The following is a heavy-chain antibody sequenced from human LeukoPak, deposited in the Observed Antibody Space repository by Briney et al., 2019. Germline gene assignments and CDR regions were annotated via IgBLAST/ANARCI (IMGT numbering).Heavy chain of an antibody. Sequence: ASVKVSCKASGYTFTDSYIHWVRQAPGQGLEWMGWINPNSGGTNYAQKFQGRVTMTRDTSISTAYMELSRLRSDDTAVYYCARAGHYGSGSFNWFDPWGQGTLVTVSS. CDR3: ARAGHYGSGSFNWFDP. CDR2: INPNSGGT. CDR1: GYTFTDSY. V-gene: IGHV1-2*02. J-gene: IGHJ5*02. D-gene: IGHD3-10*01.